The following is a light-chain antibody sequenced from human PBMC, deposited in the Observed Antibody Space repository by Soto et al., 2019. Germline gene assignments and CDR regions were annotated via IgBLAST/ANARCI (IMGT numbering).Light chain of an antibody. V-gene: IGKV3-15*01. J-gene: IGKJ5*01. CDR1: QSVRRIY. CDR2: GAS. CDR3: QQYNNRPS. Sequence: EILLTQSPGTLSLSPGERATLSCGASQSVRRIYFAWYQQKPGHAPRLLIYGASTRATGIPARFSGSGSGTDFTLTISSMKSEDFAVYYCQQYNNRPSFGHGTRLEIK.